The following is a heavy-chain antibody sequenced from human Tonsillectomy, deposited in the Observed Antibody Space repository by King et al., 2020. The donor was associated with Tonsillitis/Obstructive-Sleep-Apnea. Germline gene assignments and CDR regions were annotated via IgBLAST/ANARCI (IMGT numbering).Heavy chain of an antibody. CDR3: AKDEGYCSSTSCGPIDY. V-gene: IGHV3-43*01. CDR2: ISWDGGST. J-gene: IGHJ4*02. D-gene: IGHD2-2*01. Sequence: VQLVESGGVVVQPGGSLRLSCAASKFTFDDYTMQWVRLAPAEGLEWVSLISWDGGSTYYADSVKGRFTISRDNNKNSLYLQMNSLRTEDTALYYCAKDEGYCSSTSCGPIDYWGQGTLVTVSS. CDR1: KFTFDDYT.